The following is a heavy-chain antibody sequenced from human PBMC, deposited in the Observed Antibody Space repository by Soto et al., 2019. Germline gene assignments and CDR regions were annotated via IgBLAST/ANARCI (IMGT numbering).Heavy chain of an antibody. J-gene: IGHJ4*02. CDR2: ISIGSSTI. CDR3: ARDWVVYASDIRTHIPHLDS. Sequence: EVQLVESGGGLVQPGGSLRLSCEASGFTFSSNGMNWVRQAPGKGLEWVSFISIGSSTINYADSVRGRFTISRDNAKNSLYLQMNSLRDEDTAVYYCARDWVVYASDIRTHIPHLDSWGQGTLVTVSS. V-gene: IGHV3-48*02. D-gene: IGHD2-8*02. CDR1: GFTFSSNG.